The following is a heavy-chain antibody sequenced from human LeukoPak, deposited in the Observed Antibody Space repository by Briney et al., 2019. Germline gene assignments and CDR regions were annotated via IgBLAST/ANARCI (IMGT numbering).Heavy chain of an antibody. CDR1: GYTFTEYH. CDR3: ARWQWLVPGFYYYYMDV. Sequence: ASVKVSCKASGYTFTEYHMHWVRQAPGQGLEWMGWINPNSGSTNYAQKFQGRVTMTRDTSISTAYMELSSLRSEDTAVYYCARWQWLVPGFYYYYMDVWGKGTTVTVSS. D-gene: IGHD6-19*01. V-gene: IGHV1-2*02. CDR2: INPNSGST. J-gene: IGHJ6*03.